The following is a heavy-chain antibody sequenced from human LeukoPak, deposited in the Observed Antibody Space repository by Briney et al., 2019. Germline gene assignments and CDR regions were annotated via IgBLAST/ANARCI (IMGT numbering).Heavy chain of an antibody. D-gene: IGHD4-17*01. CDR3: ARDRDYGDYVGHHYGMDV. J-gene: IGHJ6*02. CDR2: TWYGGSHK. CDR1: GFSFRNYG. Sequence: GESLRLSCTVSGFSFRNYGMNWVRQAPGKGLEWVAVTWYGGSHKYYADSVKGRFTISSENFKNTLYLHMNSLRAEDTAMYYCARDRDYGDYVGHHYGMDVWGQGTPVIVSS. V-gene: IGHV3-33*01.